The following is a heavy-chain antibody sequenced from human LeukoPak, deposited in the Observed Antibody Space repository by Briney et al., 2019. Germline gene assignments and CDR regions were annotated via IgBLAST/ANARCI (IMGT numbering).Heavy chain of an antibody. D-gene: IGHD4/OR15-4a*01. V-gene: IGHV4-34*01. CDR1: GGSFSGYY. CDR2: INHSGST. J-gene: IGHJ6*02. CDR3: ARGGVGAPYYYYYCGMDV. Sequence: SETLSLTCAVYGGSFSGYYWSWIRQPPGKGLEWIGEINHSGSTNYNPSLKSRVTISVDTSKNQFSLKLSSVTAADTAVHYCARGGVGAPYYYYYCGMDVWGQGTTVTISS.